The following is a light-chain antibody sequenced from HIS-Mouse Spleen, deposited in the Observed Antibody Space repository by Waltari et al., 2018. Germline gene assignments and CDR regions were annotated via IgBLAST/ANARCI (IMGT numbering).Light chain of an antibody. CDR1: KLGDKY. V-gene: IGLV3-1*01. CDR3: QAWDSSTVV. J-gene: IGLJ2*01. CDR2: QDS. Sequence: SYELTQPPSVSVSPGQTASITCPGDKLGDKYACWYQQKPGQSPVLVIYQDSKRPSGIRERFSGSNSGNTATLTISGTQAMDEADYYCQAWDSSTVVFGGGTKLTVL.